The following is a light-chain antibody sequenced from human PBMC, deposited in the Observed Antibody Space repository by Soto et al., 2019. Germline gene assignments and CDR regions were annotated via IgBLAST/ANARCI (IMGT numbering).Light chain of an antibody. V-gene: IGLV2-11*01. Sequence: QSALTQPRSVSGSPGQSVTISCTGASSDVRGYNYVSWYRQHPGEAPKLIIYDVNYRPSGVPDRFSGSQSGNRASLTISGLQADDEADYYCCSYAGNYNLVFGGGTKLTVL. CDR3: CSYAGNYNLV. CDR1: SSDVRGYNY. J-gene: IGLJ2*01. CDR2: DVN.